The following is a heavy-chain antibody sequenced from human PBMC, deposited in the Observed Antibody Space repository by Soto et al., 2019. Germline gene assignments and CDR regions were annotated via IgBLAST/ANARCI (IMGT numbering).Heavy chain of an antibody. CDR2: ITGSGGST. D-gene: IGHD3-10*01. CDR3: VKHRGNPSGAFDI. Sequence: EVQLLESGGGLVQPGGSLRLSCVASGFTLSTYAMTWVRQAPGKGLEWVSGITGSGGSTYYADSVRGRFTISRDNSKSTVSLHMNSLRAEDTAVYYGVKHRGNPSGAFDIWGQGTMVTVSS. CDR1: GFTLSTYA. V-gene: IGHV3-23*01. J-gene: IGHJ3*02.